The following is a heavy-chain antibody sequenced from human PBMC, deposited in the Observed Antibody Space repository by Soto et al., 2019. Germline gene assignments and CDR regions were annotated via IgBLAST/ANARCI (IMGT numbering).Heavy chain of an antibody. V-gene: IGHV1-18*01. CDR3: ARRAPPMDV. CDR2: ISAYNGNT. J-gene: IGHJ6*02. Sequence: QVQLVQSGAEVKKPGASVKVSCKASGYTFTSYGISWVRQAPGQGLGWMGWISAYNGNTKYAQQPQGKVNMTTDTSTSTAYVEPRRLRSDDTGVEFCARRAPPMDVWGQRTTVTVSS. CDR1: GYTFTSYG.